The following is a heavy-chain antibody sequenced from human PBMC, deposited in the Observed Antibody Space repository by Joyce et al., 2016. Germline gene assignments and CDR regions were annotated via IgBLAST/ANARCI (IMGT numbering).Heavy chain of an antibody. Sequence: QVQLVESGGGVVQPGRSLRLSCAASGFTFSSYVMHWVRRAPDKGLELLAVISYDGSNKYYADSVKGRFTISRDNSKNTLYLQMNSLRAEDTAVYYCAKDLFCSTTSCYGRGDYWGQGTLVTVSS. D-gene: IGHD2-2*01. J-gene: IGHJ4*02. CDR1: GFTFSSYV. CDR2: ISYDGSNK. V-gene: IGHV3-30*18. CDR3: AKDLFCSTTSCYGRGDY.